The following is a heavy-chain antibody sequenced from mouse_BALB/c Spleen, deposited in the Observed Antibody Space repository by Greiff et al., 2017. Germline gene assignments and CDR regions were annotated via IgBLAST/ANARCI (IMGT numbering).Heavy chain of an antibody. J-gene: IGHJ4*01. V-gene: IGHV1S81*02. CDR3: AYRYDGGTYAIDY. CDR2: INPGDGRT. Sequence: QVQLMESGPELVRPGASVKISCKASGYTFTSYWLHWVKQRPGQGLEWIGEINPGDGRTNYNEKFKSKATLTVDKSSSTAYLQLSSLTSEDSAVYYCAYRYDGGTYAIDYWGQGTSVTVSS. CDR1: GYTFTSYW. D-gene: IGHD2-14*01.